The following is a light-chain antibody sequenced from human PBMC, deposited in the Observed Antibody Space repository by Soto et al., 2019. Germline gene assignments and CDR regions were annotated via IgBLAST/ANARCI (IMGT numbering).Light chain of an antibody. Sequence: QSALTQPASVSGSPGQSITISCTGTSSDVGGYNYVSWYQQHPGKAPKLMIYDVSNRPSGVYNRFSGSKSGNTASLTISGLQAEDEADYYGSSYTSSSTLGVVFGGGTKLTVL. CDR1: SSDVGGYNY. CDR3: SSYTSSSTLGVV. V-gene: IGLV2-14*01. CDR2: DVS. J-gene: IGLJ2*01.